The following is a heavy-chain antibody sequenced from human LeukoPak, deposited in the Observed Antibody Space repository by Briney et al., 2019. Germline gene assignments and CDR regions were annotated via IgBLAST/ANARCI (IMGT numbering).Heavy chain of an antibody. Sequence: GGSLRLPCAASGFTFSSYGMHWVRQAPGKGLEWVAFIRYDGSNKYYADSVKGRFTISRDNSKNTLYLQMNSLRAEDTAVYYCARYYYGSGSRYPDYWGQGTLVTVSS. J-gene: IGHJ4*02. CDR1: GFTFSSYG. CDR3: ARYYYGSGSRYPDY. CDR2: IRYDGSNK. V-gene: IGHV3-30*02. D-gene: IGHD3-10*01.